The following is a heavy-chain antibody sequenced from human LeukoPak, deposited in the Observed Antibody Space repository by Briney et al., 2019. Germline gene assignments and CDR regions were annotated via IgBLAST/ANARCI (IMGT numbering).Heavy chain of an antibody. J-gene: IGHJ4*02. CDR1: GFTFSSYA. V-gene: IGHV3-23*01. D-gene: IGHD3-3*01. Sequence: GGSLRLSCAASGFTFSSYAMSWVRQAPGKGLEWVSAISGSGGSTYYADSVKGRFTISRDNSKNTLYLQMNSLRAEDTAVYYCAKSGGGGVLRFLEWLKRDDYWGQGTLVTVSS. CDR2: ISGSGGST. CDR3: AKSGGGGVLRFLEWLKRDDY.